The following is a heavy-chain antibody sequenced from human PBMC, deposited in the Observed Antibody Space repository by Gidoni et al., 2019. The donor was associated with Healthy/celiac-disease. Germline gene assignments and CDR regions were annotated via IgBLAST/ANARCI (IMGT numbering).Heavy chain of an antibody. Sequence: EVQLVESGAGLVPPGGSLSLSFSASGFTFSSYAMSCVRQAPGKGLEWVSAISGSGGRTYYADSVKGRFTIYRDNSKNTLYRQMNRLRAEDTAVYYCAKDTRGVGDTTGNYWGQGTLVTVSS. CDR1: GFTFSSYA. CDR2: ISGSGGRT. V-gene: IGHV3-23*04. D-gene: IGHD1-26*01. CDR3: AKDTRGVGDTTGNY. J-gene: IGHJ4*02.